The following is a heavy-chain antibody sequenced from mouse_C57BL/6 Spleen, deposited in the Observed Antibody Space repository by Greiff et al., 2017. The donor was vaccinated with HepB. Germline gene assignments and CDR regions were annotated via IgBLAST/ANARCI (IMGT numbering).Heavy chain of an antibody. CDR3: TPGGPYAMDY. CDR2: IDPETGGT. J-gene: IGHJ4*01. CDR1: GYTFTDYE. V-gene: IGHV1-15*01. Sequence: VQLQESGAELVRPGASVTLSCKASGYTFTDYEMHWVKQTPVHGLEWIGAIDPETGGTAYNQKFKGKAILTADKSSSTAYMELRSLTSEDSAVYYCTPGGPYAMDYWGQGTSVTVSS.